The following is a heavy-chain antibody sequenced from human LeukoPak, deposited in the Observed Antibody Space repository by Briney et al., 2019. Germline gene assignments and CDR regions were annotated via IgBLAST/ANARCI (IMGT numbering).Heavy chain of an antibody. CDR3: ARDRDCSGGSCHNWFDP. CDR1: GYAFTDYY. D-gene: IGHD2-15*01. Sequence: ASVKVSCKASGYAFTDYYLHWVRQAPRQGLEWMGWISPNSGTTYYSQKFRGRVTMTSDTSISTAYMELSSLRLDDTAVYYCARDRDCSGGSCHNWFDPWGQGTLVTVSS. CDR2: ISPNSGTT. J-gene: IGHJ5*02. V-gene: IGHV1-2*02.